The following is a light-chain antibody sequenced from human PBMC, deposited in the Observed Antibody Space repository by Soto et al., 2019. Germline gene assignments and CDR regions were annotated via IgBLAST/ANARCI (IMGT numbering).Light chain of an antibody. CDR3: TSYTSSRAYV. J-gene: IGLJ1*01. V-gene: IGLV2-14*01. CDR1: SSDVGGYNY. Sequence: QSVLTQPASVSGSPGQSITISCTGTSSDVGGYNYVSWFQQHPGKAPKLKIYEVSNRPSGVSNRFSGSKSGNTASLTISELQAEDEADYYCTSYTSSRAYVFGIGTKLTVL. CDR2: EVS.